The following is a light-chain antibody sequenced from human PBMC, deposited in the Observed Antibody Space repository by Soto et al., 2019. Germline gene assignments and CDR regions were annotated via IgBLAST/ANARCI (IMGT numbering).Light chain of an antibody. CDR3: QQYGSSPWT. Sequence: EIVLTQSPGTLSLSPGESATLSCRASQSVSRSYLAWYQQKPGQAPRPLIYGASSRAIGIPDRFSGSGSGTDFTLTISRLEPEDFAVYYCQQYGSSPWTFGQGTKVEIK. V-gene: IGKV3-20*01. CDR2: GAS. CDR1: QSVSRSY. J-gene: IGKJ1*01.